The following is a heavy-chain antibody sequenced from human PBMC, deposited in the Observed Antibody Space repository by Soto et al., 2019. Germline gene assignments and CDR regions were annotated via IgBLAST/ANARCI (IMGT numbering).Heavy chain of an antibody. V-gene: IGHV3-15*01. D-gene: IGHD3-3*01. CDR1: GFTFSNAW. Sequence: EVQLVESGGGLVKPGGSLRLSCAASGFTFSNAWMSWVRQAPGKGLEWVGRIKSKTDGGTTDYAAPVKGRFTISRDDSQITLYPQMSRLKTEDTAVYYCPTVSAYDFWSGSLDYWGQGTLVTVSS. J-gene: IGHJ4*02. CDR3: PTVSAYDFWSGSLDY. CDR2: IKSKTDGGTT.